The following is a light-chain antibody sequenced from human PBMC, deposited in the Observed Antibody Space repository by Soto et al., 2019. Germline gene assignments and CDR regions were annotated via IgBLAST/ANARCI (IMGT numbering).Light chain of an antibody. Sequence: DKQMTQSPSTLSASVGDRVTITCRASQSISSWLAWYQQKPGKAPNLLIYKASTLGSGVPSRFSGGGSGTEFTLTISSLQPDDFATYYCQQHSSSSPYTFGQGTKLEIK. CDR2: KAS. CDR1: QSISSW. V-gene: IGKV1-5*03. CDR3: QQHSSSSPYT. J-gene: IGKJ2*01.